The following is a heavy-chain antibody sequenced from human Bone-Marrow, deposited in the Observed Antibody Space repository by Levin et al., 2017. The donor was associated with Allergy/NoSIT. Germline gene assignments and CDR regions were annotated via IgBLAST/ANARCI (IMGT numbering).Heavy chain of an antibody. V-gene: IGHV3-15*01. CDR2: IKSKTDGGTT. Sequence: SCAASGFTFSNAWMSWVRQAPGKGLEWVGRIKSKTDGGTTDYAALVKGRFTISRDDSKNTLYLQMNSLKTEDTAVYYCTTTIRRTQRSDRETIVVVTPKRGENYYYGMDVWGQGTTVTVSS. J-gene: IGHJ6*02. D-gene: IGHD2-21*02. CDR3: TTTIRRTQRSDRETIVVVTPKRGENYYYGMDV. CDR1: GFTFSNAW.